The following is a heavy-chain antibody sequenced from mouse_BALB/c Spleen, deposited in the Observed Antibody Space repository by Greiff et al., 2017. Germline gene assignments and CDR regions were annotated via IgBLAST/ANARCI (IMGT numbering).Heavy chain of an antibody. Sequence: QVQLKESGAELVKPGASVKMSCKASGYTFTSYWMHWVKQRPGQGLEWIGVIDPSDSYTSYNQKFKGKATLTVDTSSSTAYMQLSSLTSEDSAVYYCTGGDAMDYWGQGTSVTVSS. CDR2: IDPSDSYT. V-gene: IGHV1S127*01. J-gene: IGHJ4*01. CDR1: GYTFTSYW. CDR3: TGGDAMDY.